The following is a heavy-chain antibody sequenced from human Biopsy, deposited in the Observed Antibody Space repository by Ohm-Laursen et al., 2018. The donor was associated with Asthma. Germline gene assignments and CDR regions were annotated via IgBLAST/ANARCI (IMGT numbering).Heavy chain of an antibody. J-gene: IGHJ4*02. Sequence: TLSLTCTVSGGSISSGAYYWSWVRQPPGKGLEWIGYIYYIGSTYYNPSLNSRVAISLDTSKNQFSMKLSSVTAADTAVYFCARRGGVRRYFDYWGQGTLVTVSS. V-gene: IGHV4-30-4*08. D-gene: IGHD3-16*01. CDR1: GGSISSGAYY. CDR3: ARRGGVRRYFDY. CDR2: IYYIGST.